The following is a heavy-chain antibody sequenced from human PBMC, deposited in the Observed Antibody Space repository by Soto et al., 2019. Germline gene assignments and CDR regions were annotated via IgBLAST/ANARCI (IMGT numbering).Heavy chain of an antibody. CDR1: GYSFTSYW. Sequence: GESLKISCKGSGYSFTSYWIGWVRQMPGKGLEWMGIIYPGDSDTGYSPSFQGQVTISADKSISTAYLQWSSLKASDTAMYYCAIQTTVTTIPDIYWGQGTLVTVSS. CDR3: AIQTTVTTIPDIY. D-gene: IGHD4-17*01. J-gene: IGHJ4*02. V-gene: IGHV5-51*01. CDR2: IYPGDSDT.